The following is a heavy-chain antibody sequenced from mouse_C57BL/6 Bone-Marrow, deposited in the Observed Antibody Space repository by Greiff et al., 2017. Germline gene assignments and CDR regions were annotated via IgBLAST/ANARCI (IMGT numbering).Heavy chain of an antibody. D-gene: IGHD2-3*01. CDR1: GFKIKDTY. CDR2: IDPANDNT. Sequence: VQLQQSGAELVKPGASVQLSCTASGFKIKDTYVHWVQQRPEQGLEWIGAIDPANDNTKYDPKLQGKATITADTSSNTAYLQLSSLTSEDTAVYFCARGGWSDVMDYWGQGTSVTVSS. V-gene: IGHV14-3*02. J-gene: IGHJ4*01. CDR3: ARGGWSDVMDY.